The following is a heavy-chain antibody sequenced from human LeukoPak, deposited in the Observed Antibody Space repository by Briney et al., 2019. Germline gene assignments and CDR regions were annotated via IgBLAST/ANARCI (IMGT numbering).Heavy chain of an antibody. CDR1: GGSISSYQ. Sequence: SETLSLTCTVSGGSISSYQWSWIRQPPGQGLEWIGYIYYSGSSKNNPSNPSLKSRVTISIDTSKNQFSLHLTSVTAADTAIYYCAREILVPGVNLVNWFDSWGQGFLVTVSS. J-gene: IGHJ5*01. CDR3: AREILVPGVNLVNWFDS. V-gene: IGHV4-59*12. CDR2: IYYSGSS. D-gene: IGHD3-10*01.